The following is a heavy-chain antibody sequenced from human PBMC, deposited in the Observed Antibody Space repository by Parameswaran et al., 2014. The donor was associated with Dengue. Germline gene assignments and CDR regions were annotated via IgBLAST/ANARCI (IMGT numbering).Heavy chain of an antibody. Sequence: AGGSLRLSCAASGFTFSSYSMNWVRQAPGKGLEWVSSISSSSSYIYYADSVKGRFTISRDNAKNSLYLQMNSLRAEDTAVYYCARDGTGPYDSSGHDGGEAFDIWGQGTMVTVSS. V-gene: IGHV3-21*01. CDR3: ARDGTGPYDSSGHDGGEAFDI. CDR2: ISSSSSYI. D-gene: IGHD3-22*01. CDR1: GFTFSSYS. J-gene: IGHJ3*02.